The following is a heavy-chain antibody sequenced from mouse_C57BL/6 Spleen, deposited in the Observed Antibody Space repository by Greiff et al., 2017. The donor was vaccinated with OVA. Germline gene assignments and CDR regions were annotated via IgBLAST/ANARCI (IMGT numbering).Heavy chain of an antibody. CDR2: IYPGNSDT. V-gene: IGHV1-5*01. CDR1: GYTFTSYW. J-gene: IGHJ3*01. Sequence: VQLQQSGTVLVRPGASVKMSCKTSGYTFTSYWMHWVKQRPGQGLEWIGAIYPGNSDTSYNQKFKGKAKLTAVTSASTAYMELSSLTYEDSAVYYYTRASDSSWFAYWGQGTLVTVSA. CDR3: TRASDSSWFAY. D-gene: IGHD6-1*01.